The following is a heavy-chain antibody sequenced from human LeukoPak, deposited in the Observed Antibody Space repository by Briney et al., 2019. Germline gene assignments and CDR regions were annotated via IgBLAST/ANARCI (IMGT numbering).Heavy chain of an antibody. CDR2: IYSGGST. J-gene: IGHJ4*02. CDR3: ARVPRRWGPVDY. Sequence: GGSLRLSCAASGFTVSSNYMNWVRQAPGKGLEWVSVIYSGGSTYYADSVKGRFTISRDNSKNTLYLQMNSLRAEDTAVYYCARVPRRWGPVDYWGQGTLVTVSS. V-gene: IGHV3-66*01. CDR1: GFTVSSNY. D-gene: IGHD4-23*01.